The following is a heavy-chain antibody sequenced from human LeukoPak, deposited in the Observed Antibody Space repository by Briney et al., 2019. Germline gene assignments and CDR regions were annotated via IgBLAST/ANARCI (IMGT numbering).Heavy chain of an antibody. CDR2: IYTSGYT. V-gene: IGHV4-4*07. Sequence: PSETLSLTCTVSGGSISGYYGSWIRHPAGKGLEWIGRIYTSGYTNSTPSLKSRVTISVDTSKNQFSLKLNSVTAADTAVYYCARQSQYSGYQAPDYWXXGTXVXVSS. CDR1: GGSISGYY. D-gene: IGHD5-12*01. J-gene: IGHJ4*02. CDR3: ARQSQYSGYQAPDY.